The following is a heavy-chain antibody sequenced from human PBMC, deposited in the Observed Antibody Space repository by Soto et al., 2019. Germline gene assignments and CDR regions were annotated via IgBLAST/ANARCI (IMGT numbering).Heavy chain of an antibody. D-gene: IGHD6-19*01. J-gene: IGHJ4*02. V-gene: IGHV3-21*01. CDR3: ARDKGSGGWSEDY. CDR2: ISSSSSYI. CDR1: GFTFSSYS. Sequence: EVQLVESGGGLVKPGGSLRLSCAASGFTFSSYSMNWVRQAPGKGLEWVSSISSSSSYIYYADSVKGRFTISRDNAKNSLYLQMNGRGAEDRVVYYCARDKGSGGWSEDYWGRGPLVPVSS.